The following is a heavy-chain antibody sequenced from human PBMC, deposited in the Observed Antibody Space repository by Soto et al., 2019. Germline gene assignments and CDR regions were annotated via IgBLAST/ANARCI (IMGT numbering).Heavy chain of an antibody. CDR2: ISSSGSTI. J-gene: IGHJ6*02. Sequence: QVQLVESGGGLVKPGGSLRLSCAASGFTFSDYYRSWIRQAQGKGLAWVSYISSSGSTIYYSDSVKGRFTISRDNAKNSLYLQMNSLRAEDTAVYYCARESSNTPYYDILTGLGLRVGPNYYGMDVWGQGTTVTVSS. CDR3: ARESSNTPYYDILTGLGLRVGPNYYGMDV. D-gene: IGHD3-9*01. V-gene: IGHV3-11*01. CDR1: GFTFSDYY.